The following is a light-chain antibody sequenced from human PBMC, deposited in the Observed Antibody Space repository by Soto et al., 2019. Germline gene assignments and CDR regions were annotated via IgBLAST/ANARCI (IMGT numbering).Light chain of an antibody. V-gene: IGLV2-14*01. CDR2: EVS. J-gene: IGLJ2*01. CDR3: SSYASSSTLDVV. CDR1: SSDVGLYNY. Sequence: QSALTQPASVSGSPGQSITISCTGTSSDVGLYNYVSWYQHHPGKAPKLMIYEVSNRPSGVSNRFSGSKSGNTASLTISGLQAEDEADYYCSSYASSSTLDVVFGGGTKLTV.